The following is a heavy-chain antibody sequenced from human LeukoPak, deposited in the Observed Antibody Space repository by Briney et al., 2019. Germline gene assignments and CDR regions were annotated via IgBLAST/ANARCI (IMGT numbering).Heavy chain of an antibody. D-gene: IGHD3-9*01. Sequence: ASVKVSCKASGYTFTSYGISWVRQAPGQGLEWMGWISAYNGNTNYAQKLQGRVTMTTDTSTSTAYMELRSLRSDDTAVYYCARGDYYDILTGHIGLDSAFDIWGQGTMVTVSS. CDR2: ISAYNGNT. CDR3: ARGDYYDILTGHIGLDSAFDI. CDR1: GYTFTSYG. V-gene: IGHV1-18*01. J-gene: IGHJ3*02.